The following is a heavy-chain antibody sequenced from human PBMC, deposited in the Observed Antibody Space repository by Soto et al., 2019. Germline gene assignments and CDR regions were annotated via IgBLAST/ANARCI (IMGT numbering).Heavy chain of an antibody. D-gene: IGHD2-8*01. CDR3: ARVGRYCTNGVCYTKPFDY. V-gene: IGHV4-34*01. J-gene: IGHJ4*02. CDR1: GGSFSGYY. CDR2: INHSGST. Sequence: QVQLQQWGAGLLKPSETLSLTCAVYGGSFSGYYWSWIRQPPGKGLEWIGEINHSGSTNYNPSLKSRVTISVDTSKNQFSPKLSSVTAADTAVYYCARVGRYCTNGVCYTKPFDYWGQGTLVTVSS.